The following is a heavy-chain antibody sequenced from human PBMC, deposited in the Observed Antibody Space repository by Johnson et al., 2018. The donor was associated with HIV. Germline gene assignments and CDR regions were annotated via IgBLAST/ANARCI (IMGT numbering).Heavy chain of an antibody. CDR1: AFTFSRYG. CDR2: ISYDGSNK. V-gene: IGHV3-30*03. CDR3: TRGQYLSPFDEFDI. J-gene: IGHJ3*02. D-gene: IGHD2/OR15-2a*01. Sequence: QVQLVESGGGLVQPGGSLRLSCAASAFTFSRYGMHWVRQAPGKGLDWVALISYDGSNKYYADSVKGRFTISRDNSKNTLYLQMNSLRAEDTALYFCTRGQYLSPFDEFDIWGQGTMVTVSS.